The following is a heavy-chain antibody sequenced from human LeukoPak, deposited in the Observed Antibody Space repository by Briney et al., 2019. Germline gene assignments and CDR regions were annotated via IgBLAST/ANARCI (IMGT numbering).Heavy chain of an antibody. CDR3: ARWENYYDSSGPSRGDY. CDR1: GFTFSFYS. V-gene: IGHV3-48*01. CDR2: ISSSSSTI. Sequence: GGSLRLSCAASGFTFSFYSMNWVRQAPGKGLEWVSYISSSSSTIYYADSVKGRFTISRDSAKNSLYLQMNSLRAEDTAVYYCARWENYYDSSGPSRGDYWGQGTLVTVSS. J-gene: IGHJ4*02. D-gene: IGHD3-22*01.